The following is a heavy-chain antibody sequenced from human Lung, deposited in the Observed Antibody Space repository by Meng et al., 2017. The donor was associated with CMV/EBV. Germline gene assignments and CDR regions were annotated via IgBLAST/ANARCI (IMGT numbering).Heavy chain of an antibody. V-gene: IGHV2-5*02. Sequence: QMTLKESGPTLVNPXETXMLTXXFSXXXXNSGGVAVGWTRQPPGKALDWLALIYWDDDKRYSPSLKSRLTVTKDTSKNQVVLTMTNMDPVDTATYYCAHVSSVNGRSLEWLFRFDYWGQGTLVTVSS. CDR2: IYWDDDK. CDR1: XXXXNSGGVA. D-gene: IGHD3-3*01. CDR3: AHVSSVNGRSLEWLFRFDY. J-gene: IGHJ4*02.